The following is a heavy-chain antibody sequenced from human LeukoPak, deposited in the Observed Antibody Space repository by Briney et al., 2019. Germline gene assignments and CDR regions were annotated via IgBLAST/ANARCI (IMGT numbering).Heavy chain of an antibody. Sequence: ASVKLSRTASGGTLSSYAIRWVRQAPGQGLEWMGGIIPIFGTANYAQKFQGRVTITTDESTSTDYMELSSLRSEDTAVYYCAREDYGDYHRPKLGFDFWGQGTLVTVSS. CDR1: GGTLSSYA. J-gene: IGHJ4*02. CDR3: AREDYGDYHRPKLGFDF. CDR2: IIPIFGTA. V-gene: IGHV1-69*05. D-gene: IGHD4-17*01.